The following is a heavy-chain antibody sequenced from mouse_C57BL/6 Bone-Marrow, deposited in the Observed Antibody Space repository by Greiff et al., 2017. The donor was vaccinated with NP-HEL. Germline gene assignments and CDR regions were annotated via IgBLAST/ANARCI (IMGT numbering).Heavy chain of an antibody. CDR1: GYTFTDYN. V-gene: IGHV1-18*01. J-gene: IGHJ4*01. CDR3: ARKPYYCGSRAYAMDY. CDR2: INPNNGGT. Sequence: VQLQQSGPELVKPGASVKIPCKASGYTFTDYNMDWVKQSHGKGLEWIGDINPNNGGTNYNQKFKGKATLTVDKSSSTAYMQLRSLTSDDTAVEYCARKPYYCGSRAYAMDYWGQGTTVTVSS. D-gene: IGHD1-1*01.